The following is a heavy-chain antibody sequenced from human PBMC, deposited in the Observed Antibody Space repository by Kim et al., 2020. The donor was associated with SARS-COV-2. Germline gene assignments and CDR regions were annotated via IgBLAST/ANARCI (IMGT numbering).Heavy chain of an antibody. V-gene: IGHV4-34*01. CDR2: INHSGST. CDR1: GGSFSGYY. Sequence: SETLSLTCAVYGGSFSGYYWSWIRQPPGKGLEWIGEINHSGSTNYNPSLKSRVTISVDTSKNQFSLKLNSVTAADTAVYYCAGVDFTMVRGVHPGLFDYWGQGTLVTVSS. J-gene: IGHJ4*02. CDR3: AGVDFTMVRGVHPGLFDY. D-gene: IGHD3-10*01.